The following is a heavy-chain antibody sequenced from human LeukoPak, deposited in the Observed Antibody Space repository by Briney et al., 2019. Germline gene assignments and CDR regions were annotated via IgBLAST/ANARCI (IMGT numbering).Heavy chain of an antibody. J-gene: IGHJ5*02. Sequence: SETLSLTCTVSGGSISSYYWSWIRPPPGKGLEWIGYIYYSGSTNYNPSLKSRVTISVDTSKNQFSLKLSSVTAADTAVYYCARGIAAAANWFDPWGQGTLVTVSS. V-gene: IGHV4-59*01. CDR2: IYYSGST. CDR1: GGSISSYY. D-gene: IGHD6-13*01. CDR3: ARGIAAAANWFDP.